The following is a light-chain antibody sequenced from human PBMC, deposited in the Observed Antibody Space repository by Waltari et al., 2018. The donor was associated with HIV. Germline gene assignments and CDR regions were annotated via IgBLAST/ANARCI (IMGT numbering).Light chain of an antibody. CDR1: RPTVGTNI. J-gene: IGLJ1*01. CDR2: SSN. CDR3: ASWDDKLKSYV. V-gene: IGLV1-44*01. Sequence: QSVVLQPPSVSGAPGQKIILSCSGSRPTVGTNIVNWYQQLPGAAPKLLIYSSNQRPSGVPDRISGSKSGTSASLAISGLQSDDEADYYCASWDDKLKSYVFGSGTKVTVL.